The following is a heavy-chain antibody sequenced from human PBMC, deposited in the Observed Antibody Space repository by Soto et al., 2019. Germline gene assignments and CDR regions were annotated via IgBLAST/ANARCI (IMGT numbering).Heavy chain of an antibody. CDR2: IIPIFGTA. D-gene: IGHD6-6*01. CDR3: ARVHPEEYSSSP. Sequence: QVQLVQSGAEVKKPGSSVKVSCKASGGTFSSYAISWVRQAPGQGLEWMGGIIPIFGTANYAQKFQGRVTIXAXXSTSTAYMGLSSLRSEDTAVYYCARVHPEEYSSSPWGQGTLVTVSS. V-gene: IGHV1-69*12. CDR1: GGTFSSYA. J-gene: IGHJ4*02.